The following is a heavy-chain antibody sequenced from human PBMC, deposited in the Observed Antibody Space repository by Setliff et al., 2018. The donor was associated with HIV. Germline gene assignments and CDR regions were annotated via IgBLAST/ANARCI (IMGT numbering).Heavy chain of an antibody. J-gene: IGHJ4*02. CDR1: GDAFTDYY. V-gene: IGHV1-2*02. CDR3: ATDPGRRITFGGVIVNPDY. D-gene: IGHD3-16*02. Sequence: ASVKVSCKASGDAFTDYYIHWVRQAPGQGLEWMGWINAGNGNTKYSQKFQGRVTMTADTSTDTAYMALSSLTSEDTAVYYCATDPGRRITFGGVIVNPDYWGQGTLVTVSS. CDR2: INAGNGNT.